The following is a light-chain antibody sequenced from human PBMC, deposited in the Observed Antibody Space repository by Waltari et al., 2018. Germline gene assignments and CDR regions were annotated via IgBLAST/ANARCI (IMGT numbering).Light chain of an antibody. J-gene: IGKJ4*01. Sequence: EIVLTQSPATLSLSPGERATLSCRASQNVNSYLAWYQQKPGQAPRLLIYDVSNRATGIPDRFSGSGSGTDFTLTISSLESEDSAVYYCQQRRNWPLTFGGGTKVEIK. CDR1: QNVNSY. CDR3: QQRRNWPLT. V-gene: IGKV3-11*01. CDR2: DVS.